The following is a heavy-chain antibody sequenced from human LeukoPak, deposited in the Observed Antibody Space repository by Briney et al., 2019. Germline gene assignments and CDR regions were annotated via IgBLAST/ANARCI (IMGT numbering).Heavy chain of an antibody. Sequence: SETLSLPCTVSGGPNTHSYWSWIRHPAGTGMEWIGRIHATGTTNYNPSFKSRVSISLDMPTSQFSLTLSAVTVADTATYYCARIFDRDVWGQGALVTVSP. D-gene: IGHD3-22*01. CDR1: GGPNTHSY. J-gene: IGHJ3*01. CDR3: ARIFDRDV. V-gene: IGHV4-4*07. CDR2: IHATGTT.